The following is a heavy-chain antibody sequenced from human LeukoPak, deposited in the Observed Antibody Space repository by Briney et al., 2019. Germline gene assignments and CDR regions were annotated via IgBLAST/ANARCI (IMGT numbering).Heavy chain of an antibody. J-gene: IGHJ4*02. V-gene: IGHV1-69*01. CDR1: GGTFCSYA. CDR3: ARAPRIAARPSYFDY. D-gene: IGHD6-6*01. CDR2: IIPIFGTA. Sequence: SVKVSCKASGGTFCSYAISWVRQAPGQGLEWMGGIIPIFGTANYAQKFQGRVTITADESTSTAYMELSSLRSEDTAVYYCARAPRIAARPSYFDYWGQGTLVTVSS.